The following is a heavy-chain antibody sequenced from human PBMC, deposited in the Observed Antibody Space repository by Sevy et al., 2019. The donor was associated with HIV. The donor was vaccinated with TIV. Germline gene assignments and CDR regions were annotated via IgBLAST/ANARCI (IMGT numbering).Heavy chain of an antibody. CDR3: SIYYDIRAFDS. Sequence: GGSLRLSCAGYGFTFSDAAIHWVRQASGKGLEWLGRIRGKANNYATAYAASVKDRFSISRNDLKDTAYLQMNSLRTEDAAMYYCSIYYDIRAFDSWGQGTQVTVSS. V-gene: IGHV3-73*01. CDR2: IRGKANNYAT. D-gene: IGHD3-22*01. J-gene: IGHJ4*02. CDR1: GFTFSDAA.